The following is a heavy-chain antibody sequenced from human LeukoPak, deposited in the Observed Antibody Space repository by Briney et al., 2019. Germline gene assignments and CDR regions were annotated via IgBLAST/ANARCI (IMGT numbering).Heavy chain of an antibody. Sequence: ASVKVSCKASGYTFTGYYMHWVRQAPGQGLEWMGWINPNSGGTNYAQKFQGRVTMTRDTSISTAYMELSRLRSDDTAVYYWARVWGHGTLDAFDIWGQGTMVTVSS. CDR1: GYTFTGYY. D-gene: IGHD1-14*01. J-gene: IGHJ3*02. CDR3: ARVWGHGTLDAFDI. CDR2: INPNSGGT. V-gene: IGHV1-2*02.